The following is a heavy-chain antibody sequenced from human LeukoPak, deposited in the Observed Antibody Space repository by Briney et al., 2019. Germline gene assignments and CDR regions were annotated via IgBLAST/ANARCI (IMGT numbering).Heavy chain of an antibody. D-gene: IGHD5-18*01. J-gene: IGHJ4*02. CDR3: ARHLSGVTGYSYGRGIDY. CDR1: GFTFSSYW. Sequence: GGSLRLSCAASGFTFSSYWMSWVRQAPGKGLEWVANIKKDGSENYYVDSVKGRFTISRDNAKKSLYLQMKSLRAEDTAVYYCARHLSGVTGYSYGRGIDYWGQGALVTVSS. V-gene: IGHV3-7*01. CDR2: IKKDGSEN.